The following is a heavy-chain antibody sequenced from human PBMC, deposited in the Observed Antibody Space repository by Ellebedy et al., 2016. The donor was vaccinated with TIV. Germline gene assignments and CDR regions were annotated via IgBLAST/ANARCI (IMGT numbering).Heavy chain of an antibody. D-gene: IGHD3-22*01. Sequence: SETLSLTXAVYGGSFSGYYWSWIRQPPGKGLEWIGEINHSGGTNYDPSLKSRVTISVDTSKNQFSLKLNSVTAADTAVYYCARGRQSYDSSAYYLDSWGQGTVVIVSS. CDR1: GGSFSGYY. CDR2: INHSGGT. J-gene: IGHJ5*01. CDR3: ARGRQSYDSSAYYLDS. V-gene: IGHV4-34*01.